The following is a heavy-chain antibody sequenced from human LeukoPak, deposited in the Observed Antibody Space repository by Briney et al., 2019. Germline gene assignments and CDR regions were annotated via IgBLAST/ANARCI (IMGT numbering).Heavy chain of an antibody. Sequence: GGSLRLSCAASGFNFDDYTMHWVRQAPGKGLEWVSLITWDGGITYYADSVTGRFTISRDNSKNSLYMQMNSLRTEDTALYYCATGYSYVYGLGFYFENWGQGTLVTVSS. CDR3: ATGYSYVYGLGFYFEN. V-gene: IGHV3-43*01. D-gene: IGHD5-18*01. CDR1: GFNFDDYT. J-gene: IGHJ4*02. CDR2: ITWDGGIT.